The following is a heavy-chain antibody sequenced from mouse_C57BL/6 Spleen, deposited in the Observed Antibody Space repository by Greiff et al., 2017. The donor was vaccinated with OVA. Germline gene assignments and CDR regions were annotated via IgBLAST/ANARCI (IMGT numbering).Heavy chain of an antibody. D-gene: IGHD1-1*01. CDR2: IYPGNSDT. CDR1: GYTFTSYW. J-gene: IGHJ2*01. Sequence: EVQLQQSGAELAKPGASVKLSCKASGYTFTSYWMHWVKQRPGQGLEWIGAIYPGNSDTSYNQKFKGKAKLTAVTSASTAYMELSSLTNEDSAVYYCTSSYYGSSLYFDYWGQGTTLTVSS. V-gene: IGHV1-5*01. CDR3: TSSYYGSSLYFDY.